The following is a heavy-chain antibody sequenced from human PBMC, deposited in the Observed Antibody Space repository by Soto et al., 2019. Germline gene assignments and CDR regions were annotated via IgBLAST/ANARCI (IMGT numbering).Heavy chain of an antibody. CDR1: GFTFSSYG. J-gene: IGHJ4*02. V-gene: IGHV3-30*18. CDR2: ISYDGSNK. Sequence: PGGSLRLSCAASGFTFSSYGMHWVRQGPGKGLEWVAVISYDGSNKYYADSVKGRFTISRDNSKNTLYLQMNSLRAEDTAVYYCAKDSYPVAGQYYFDYWGQGTLVTVSS. CDR3: AKDSYPVAGQYYFDY. D-gene: IGHD6-19*01.